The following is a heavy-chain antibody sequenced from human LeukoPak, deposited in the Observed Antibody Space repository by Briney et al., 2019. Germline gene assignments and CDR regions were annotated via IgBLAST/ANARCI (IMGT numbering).Heavy chain of an antibody. CDR1: GGSLTSSNQY. J-gene: IGHJ4*02. D-gene: IGHD1-26*01. CDR2: IYYSGRT. V-gene: IGHV4-39*07. CDR3: ARVSVGVLYFDY. Sequence: SETLSLTCSVVGGSLTSSNQYWGWIRQPPGKGLEWIGSIYYSGRTYYNPSLKSRVTISVDTSKNQFSLKLSSVTAADTAVYYCARVSVGVLYFDYWGQGTLVTVSS.